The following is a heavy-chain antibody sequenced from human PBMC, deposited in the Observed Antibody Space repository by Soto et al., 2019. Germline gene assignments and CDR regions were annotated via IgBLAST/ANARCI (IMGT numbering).Heavy chain of an antibody. Sequence: QVQLQESAPGLVKPSETLSLTCTVSGGSISSYYWSWIRQPPGKGLEWMGYIYYSGSTNYNPSLKSRVTISVDTSKSQFSLKLSSVTAADTAVYYCARVGIVATIFPYYFDYWGQGTLVTVST. D-gene: IGHD5-12*01. J-gene: IGHJ4*02. CDR1: GGSISSYY. V-gene: IGHV4-59*01. CDR2: IYYSGST. CDR3: ARVGIVATIFPYYFDY.